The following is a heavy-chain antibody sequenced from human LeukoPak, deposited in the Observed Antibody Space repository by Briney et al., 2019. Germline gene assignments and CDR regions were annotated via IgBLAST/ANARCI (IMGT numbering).Heavy chain of an antibody. V-gene: IGHV3-23*01. Sequence: PGGPLRLSCAACGFTFGSFAMSWVRQAPGKGLEGVLAITGGGGNTYYADYVKGRITMSRDNSKNPLYLQKGPLRAEDSALYYCAKALVATITDFDYWRQGTLLSVPS. CDR3: AKALVATITDFDY. D-gene: IGHD5-12*01. CDR2: ITGGGGNT. CDR1: GFTFGSFA. J-gene: IGHJ4*02.